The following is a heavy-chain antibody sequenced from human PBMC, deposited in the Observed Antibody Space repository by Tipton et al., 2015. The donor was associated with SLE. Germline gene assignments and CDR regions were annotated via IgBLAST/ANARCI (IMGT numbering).Heavy chain of an antibody. D-gene: IGHD3-22*01. CDR2: INHSGST. V-gene: IGHV4-34*01. CDR3: ARQNYYDSSGYYHPFDY. CDR1: GGSFSGYY. J-gene: IGHJ4*02. Sequence: TLSLTCAVYGGSFSGYYWNWIRQPPGKGLEWIGEINHSGSTNYNPSLKSRATISVDTSKNQSSLKLSSVTAADTAVYYCARQNYYDSSGYYHPFDYWGQGTLVTVSS.